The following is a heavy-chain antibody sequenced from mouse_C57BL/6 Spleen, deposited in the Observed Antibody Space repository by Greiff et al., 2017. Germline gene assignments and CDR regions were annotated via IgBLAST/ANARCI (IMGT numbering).Heavy chain of an antibody. CDR3: ARLDYYGSSGGYFDV. CDR1: GFTFSDYG. J-gene: IGHJ1*03. V-gene: IGHV5-17*01. Sequence: EVQLVESGGGLVKPGGSLKLSCAASGFTFSDYGMHWVRQAPEKGLEWVAYISSGSSTIYYADTVKGRFTISRDNAKTTLFLQMTSLRSEDTAMYYCARLDYYGSSGGYFDVWGTGTTVTVSS. CDR2: ISSGSSTI. D-gene: IGHD1-1*01.